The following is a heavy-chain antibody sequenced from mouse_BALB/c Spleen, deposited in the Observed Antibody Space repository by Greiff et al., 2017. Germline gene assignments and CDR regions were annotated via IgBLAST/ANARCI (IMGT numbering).Heavy chain of an antibody. CDR1: GYTFTSYW. CDR3: ARSSDYWFAY. Sequence: DLVKPGASVKLSCKASGYTFTSYWMNWIKQRPGQGLEWIGRIAPGSGSTYYNEMFKGKATLTVDTSSSTAYIQLSSLSSEDSAVYFCARSSDYWFAYWGQGTLVTVSA. V-gene: IGHV1S41*01. CDR2: IAPGSGST. D-gene: IGHD2-4*01. J-gene: IGHJ3*01.